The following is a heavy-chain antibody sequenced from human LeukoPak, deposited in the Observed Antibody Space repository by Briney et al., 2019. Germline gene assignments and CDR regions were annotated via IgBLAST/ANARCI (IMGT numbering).Heavy chain of an antibody. CDR3: ARAGVVIENNWFDP. CDR1: GYTFTSYD. D-gene: IGHD2-21*01. CDR2: MNPNSGNT. Sequence: GASVKVSCKGSGYTFTSYDINWVRQATGQGLEWMGWMNPNSGNTGYAQKFQGRVTMTRNTSISTAYMELSSLRSEDTAVYYCARAGVVIENNWFDPWGQGTLVTVSS. J-gene: IGHJ5*02. V-gene: IGHV1-8*01.